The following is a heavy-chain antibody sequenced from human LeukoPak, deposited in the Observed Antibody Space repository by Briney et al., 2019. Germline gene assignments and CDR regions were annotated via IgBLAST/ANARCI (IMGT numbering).Heavy chain of an antibody. D-gene: IGHD3-3*01. CDR3: AKVYDFWTGGRADY. CDR2: ISGGGGST. V-gene: IGHV3-23*01. CDR1: GFTFSSYA. J-gene: IGHJ4*02. Sequence: GGSLRLSCAASGFTFSSYAMSWVRQAPGKGLEWVSAISGGGGSTYYADSVKGRFTISRDNSKNTLYLQMNSLRAEDTAVYYCAKVYDFWTGGRADYWGQGTLVTVSS.